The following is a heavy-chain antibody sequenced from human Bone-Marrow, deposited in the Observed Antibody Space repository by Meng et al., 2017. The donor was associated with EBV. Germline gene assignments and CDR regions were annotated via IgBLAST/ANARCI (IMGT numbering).Heavy chain of an antibody. CDR2: INHTGNT. J-gene: IGHJ4*02. CDR3: ARGLVGATTGLIDY. D-gene: IGHD1-26*01. CDR1: GWYLRGLH. V-gene: IGHV4-34*01. Sequence: GLVKPSGALALPVGVPGWYLRGLHLTRKRQPPGEGGELIGEINHTGNTNYNPSLKSRVTISVDRSKNQFSLKMKSVTAADTAVYYCARGLVGATTGLIDYWGQRALVIVSS.